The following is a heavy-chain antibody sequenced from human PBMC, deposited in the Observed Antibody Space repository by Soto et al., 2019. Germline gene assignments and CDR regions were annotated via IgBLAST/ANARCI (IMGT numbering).Heavy chain of an antibody. J-gene: IGHJ4*02. D-gene: IGHD3-22*01. CDR3: ARGADSRGYH. V-gene: IGHV3-74*03. CDR1: GFTFSSYW. CDR2: ISSDGSST. Sequence: EVQLVESGGGLVQSGGSMRLSCAATGFTFSSYWMHWVRQVPGKGLVWVSRISSDGSSTTYANSVKGRFTISRDNAKNTLYLQMDGLRAEDTAVYYCARGADSRGYHWGQGTLVTVSS.